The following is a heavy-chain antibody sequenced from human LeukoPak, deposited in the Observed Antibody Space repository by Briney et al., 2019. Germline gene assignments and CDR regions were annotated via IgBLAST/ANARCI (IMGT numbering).Heavy chain of an antibody. CDR3: ARHLGSSGSYPFDH. D-gene: IGHD3-10*01. Sequence: WETLSLTCTVSGGSISSSSYYWGWIRQPPGKGLEWIGSIYYSGSTYYNSSLKSRVTMSVDMSKNQFSLILTSVSAADTAVYYCARHLGSSGSYPFDHWGQGTLVTVSS. CDR2: IYYSGST. V-gene: IGHV4-39*01. CDR1: GGSISSSSYY. J-gene: IGHJ4*02.